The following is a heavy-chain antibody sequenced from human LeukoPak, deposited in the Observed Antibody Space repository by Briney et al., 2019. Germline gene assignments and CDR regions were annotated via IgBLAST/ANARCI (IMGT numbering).Heavy chain of an antibody. CDR1: GGSISSGGYS. J-gene: IGHJ5*02. CDR2: IYHSGST. CDR3: ARARPSSTIFRA. Sequence: SETLSLTCAVSGGSISSGGYSWSWIRQPPGKGLEWIGYIYHSGSTYYNPSLKSRVTISVDTSKNQFSLKLSSVTAADTAVYYCARARPSSTIFRAWGQGTLVTVSS. V-gene: IGHV4-30-2*05. D-gene: IGHD3-3*01.